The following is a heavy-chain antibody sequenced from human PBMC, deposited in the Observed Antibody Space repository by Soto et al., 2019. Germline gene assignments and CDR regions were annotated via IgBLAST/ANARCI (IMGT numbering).Heavy chain of an antibody. CDR3: ARTFCSGSSCYYYFYRMDV. Sequence: QVQLQESGPGLVKPSQTLSLTCTVSGGSISSGDYYWSWIRQPPGKGLEWMGYINYSGSTYYNPSLVSRITISVDTSKNQFSLKLSSVTAADTAVYYCARTFCSGSSCYYYFYRMDVWGQGTTVTVSS. CDR1: GGSISSGDYY. J-gene: IGHJ6*02. CDR2: INYSGST. V-gene: IGHV4-30-4*01. D-gene: IGHD2-15*01.